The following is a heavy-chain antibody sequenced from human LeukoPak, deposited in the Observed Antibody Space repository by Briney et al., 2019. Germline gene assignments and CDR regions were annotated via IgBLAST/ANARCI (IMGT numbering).Heavy chain of an antibody. CDR1: GYTFTDYY. V-gene: IGHV1-2*02. Sequence: ASVKVSCKASGYTFTDYYMHWVRQAPGQGLEWMGWINPNNGLTNYTQKFKGRVTMTRDTSSATGYMELNRLTSDDTAVFYCARAWGSLYYFDHWGQGTLVTVSS. D-gene: IGHD3-16*01. J-gene: IGHJ4*02. CDR2: INPNNGLT. CDR3: ARAWGSLYYFDH.